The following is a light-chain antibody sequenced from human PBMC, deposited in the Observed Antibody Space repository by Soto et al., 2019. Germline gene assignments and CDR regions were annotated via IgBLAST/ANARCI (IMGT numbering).Light chain of an antibody. V-gene: IGKV1-17*01. CDR2: AAS. J-gene: IGKJ4*01. CDR3: QQYNSYPLT. Sequence: DIQMTQSPSSLSASVGDRVTITCRASQGIGNDLGWYQQKPGKAPKRLIYAASSLQSGVPSRFRGSESGTEFTLTISSLQPEDFATYYCQQYNSYPLTFGGGTKVEVK. CDR1: QGIGND.